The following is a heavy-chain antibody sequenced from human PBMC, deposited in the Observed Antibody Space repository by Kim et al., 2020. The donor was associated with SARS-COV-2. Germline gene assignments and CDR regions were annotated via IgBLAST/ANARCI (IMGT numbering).Heavy chain of an antibody. D-gene: IGHD2-15*01. J-gene: IGHJ2*01. V-gene: IGHV3-13*04. CDR3: ARVAPLICSGGSCYDWYFDL. Sequence: GGSLRLSCAASGFTFSSYDMHWVRQATGKGLEWVSAIGTAGDTYYPGSVKGRFTISRENAKNSLYLQMNSLRAGDTAVYYCARVAPLICSGGSCYDWYFDLWGRGTLVTVSS. CDR1: GFTFSSYD. CDR2: IGTAGDT.